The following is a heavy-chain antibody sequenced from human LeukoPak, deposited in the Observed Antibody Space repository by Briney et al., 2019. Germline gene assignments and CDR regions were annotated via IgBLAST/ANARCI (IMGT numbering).Heavy chain of an antibody. CDR1: GFTFSKYA. CDR2: ISGSGTT. Sequence: GGSLRLSCVASGFTFSKYAMTWVRQAPGKGLEWVSSISGSGTTYYAESVKGRFTVSRDNSKNTLYLQVNSLRAEDTAVYYCAKDPTVRGSTYDYWGQGTLVTVSS. CDR3: AKDPTVRGSTYDY. V-gene: IGHV3-23*01. D-gene: IGHD3-10*01. J-gene: IGHJ4*02.